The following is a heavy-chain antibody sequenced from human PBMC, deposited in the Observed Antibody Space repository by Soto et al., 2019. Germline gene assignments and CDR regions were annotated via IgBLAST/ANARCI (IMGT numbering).Heavy chain of an antibody. D-gene: IGHD3-3*01. CDR1: GFTFSNAW. CDR2: IKSKTDGGTT. CDR3: ARVLGIWSGYYTVLKNYYYYYGMDV. Sequence: GGSLRLSCAASGFTFSNAWMSWVRQAPGKGLEWVGRIKSKTDGGTTDYAAPVKGRFTISRDDSKNTLYLQMNSLRAEDTAVYYCARVLGIWSGYYTVLKNYYYYYGMDVWGQGTTVTVSS. V-gene: IGHV3-15*01. J-gene: IGHJ6*02.